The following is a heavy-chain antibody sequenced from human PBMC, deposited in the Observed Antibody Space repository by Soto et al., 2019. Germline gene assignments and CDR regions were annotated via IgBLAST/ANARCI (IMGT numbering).Heavy chain of an antibody. CDR2: IYYSGST. D-gene: IGHD3-22*01. CDR1: GGSLSSGGYY. Sequence: QVQLQESGPGLVKPSQTLSLTCTVSGGSLSSGGYYWSWIRQHPGKVLEWIGYIYYSGSTYYNPSLKSRVTISVDTSKNQFSLKLSSVTAADTAVYYCARGRSSGYSYYFDYWGQGTLVTVSS. V-gene: IGHV4-31*03. J-gene: IGHJ4*02. CDR3: ARGRSSGYSYYFDY.